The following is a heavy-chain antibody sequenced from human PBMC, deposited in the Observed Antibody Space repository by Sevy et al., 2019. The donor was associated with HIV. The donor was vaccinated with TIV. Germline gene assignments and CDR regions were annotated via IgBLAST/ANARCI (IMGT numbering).Heavy chain of an antibody. Sequence: GGSLRLSCTASGFTFGDYAVSWVRQAPGKGLEWVGFIRSKAFGGTTDFAASVKGRFTISRDDSKSIAYLQMNRLKTEDTAVYYCTRDQWQQVVRPHCDYWGQGTLVTVSS. V-gene: IGHV3-49*04. CDR1: GFTFGDYA. J-gene: IGHJ4*02. CDR2: IRSKAFGGTT. D-gene: IGHD6-13*01. CDR3: TRDQWQQVVRPHCDY.